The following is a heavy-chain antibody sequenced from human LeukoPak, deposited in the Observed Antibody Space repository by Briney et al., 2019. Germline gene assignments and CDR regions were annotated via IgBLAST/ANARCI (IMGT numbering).Heavy chain of an antibody. J-gene: IGHJ3*02. CDR2: IIPIFGTA. CDR1: AGTFSNYA. V-gene: IGHV1-69*13. Sequence: SVKFSCKASAGTFSNYAISWVRQATGQGLEWMGGIIPIFGTANYAQKFQGRVTITADESTSTAYMELSSLRSEDTAVYYCARDYYDSSGPPRFDAFDIWGQGTMVTVSS. D-gene: IGHD3-22*01. CDR3: ARDYYDSSGPPRFDAFDI.